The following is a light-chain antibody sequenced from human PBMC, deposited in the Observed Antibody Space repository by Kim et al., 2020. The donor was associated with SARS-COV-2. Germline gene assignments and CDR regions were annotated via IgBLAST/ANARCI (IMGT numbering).Light chain of an antibody. CDR1: QTVLYNSNNKNY. V-gene: IGKV4-1*01. J-gene: IGKJ2*03. CDR2: WAS. Sequence: MATLNCQSSQTVLYNSNNKNYLAWYQQKPGQAPKLLIYWASIRESGVSDRFSGSGSETDFTLTISSLQAEDVAVYYCQQYYSTPPSFGQGTKLEI. CDR3: QQYYSTPPS.